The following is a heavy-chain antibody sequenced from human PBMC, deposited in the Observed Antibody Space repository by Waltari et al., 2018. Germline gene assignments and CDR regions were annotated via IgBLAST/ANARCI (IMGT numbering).Heavy chain of an antibody. V-gene: IGHV3-9*01. D-gene: IGHD6-19*01. CDR3: ARDRGAVAGQGY. CDR1: GFTFDDYA. Sequence: EVQLVESGGGLVQPGRSLRLSCAASGFTFDDYAMHWVRQAPGKGLEWVSGISWNSGSIGYADSLKGRFTISRDNAKNSLYLQMNSLRAEDTAVYYCARDRGAVAGQGYWGQGTLVTVSS. J-gene: IGHJ4*02. CDR2: ISWNSGSI.